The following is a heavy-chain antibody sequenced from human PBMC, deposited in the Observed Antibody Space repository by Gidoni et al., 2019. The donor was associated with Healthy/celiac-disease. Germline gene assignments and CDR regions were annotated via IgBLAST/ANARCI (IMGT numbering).Heavy chain of an antibody. D-gene: IGHD3-3*01. CDR1: GCSISSGGYY. CDR2: IYYSGST. Sequence: QVQLQESGPGLVKPSQTLSLTCTVSGCSISSGGYYWSWIRQHPGKGLEWIGYIYYSGSTYYNPSLKSRVTISVDTSKNQFSLKLSSVTAADTAVYYCARGGVLRFLEWVEGAFDIWGQGTMVTVSS. CDR3: ARGGVLRFLEWVEGAFDI. J-gene: IGHJ3*02. V-gene: IGHV4-31*03.